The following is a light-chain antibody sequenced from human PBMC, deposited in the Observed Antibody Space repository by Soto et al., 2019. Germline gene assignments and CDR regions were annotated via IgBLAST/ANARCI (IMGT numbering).Light chain of an antibody. CDR3: QQYGTSPIT. Sequence: EIVLSQSPATLSLSPGERATLSCRASQSVSSRLAWYQHKPGQAPRLLISGSSSRATGIPDRFSGSGSGTDFTLTISRLEPEDFALYYCQQYGTSPITFGQGTRLEIK. CDR1: QSVSSR. J-gene: IGKJ5*01. CDR2: GSS. V-gene: IGKV3-20*01.